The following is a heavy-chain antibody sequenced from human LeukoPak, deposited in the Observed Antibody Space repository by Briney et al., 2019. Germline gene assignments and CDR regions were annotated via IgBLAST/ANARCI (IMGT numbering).Heavy chain of an antibody. CDR1: RFTFSSYA. Sequence: GGSLRLSCAASRFTFSSYAMTWVRQPPGKGLEWVAAVSGSGGTTYYADSVKGRFTISRDTSKNTLYMQMNNLRVEDTAVYYCVKGYHFDWWGQGTLVTVSS. CDR3: VKGYHFDW. CDR2: VSGSGGTT. J-gene: IGHJ4*02. D-gene: IGHD1-26*01. V-gene: IGHV3-23*01.